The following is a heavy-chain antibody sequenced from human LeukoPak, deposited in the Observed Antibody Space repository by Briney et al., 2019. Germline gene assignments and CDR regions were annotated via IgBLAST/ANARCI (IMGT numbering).Heavy chain of an antibody. CDR3: ARGSLADDAFGI. V-gene: IGHV4-59*01. D-gene: IGHD3-10*01. Sequence: SETLSLTCTVSGGSISSYYWSWIRQPPGKGLEWIGYIYYSGSTNYNPSLKSRVTISVDTSKNQFSLKLSSVTAADTAVYYCARGSLADDAFGIWGQGTMVTVSS. J-gene: IGHJ3*02. CDR1: GGSISSYY. CDR2: IYYSGST.